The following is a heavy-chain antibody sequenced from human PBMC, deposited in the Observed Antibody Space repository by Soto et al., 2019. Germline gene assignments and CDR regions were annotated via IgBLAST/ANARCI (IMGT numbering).Heavy chain of an antibody. Sequence: ASVKVSCKASGGTFSSYAVSWVRQAPGQGLEWMGGIIPIFGTANYAQKFQGRVTITADESTSTAYMELSSLRSEDTAVYYCASPVDTAMEIFRLWGQGTLVTVSS. J-gene: IGHJ4*02. D-gene: IGHD5-18*01. CDR2: IIPIFGTA. CDR3: ASPVDTAMEIFRL. V-gene: IGHV1-69*13. CDR1: GGTFSSYA.